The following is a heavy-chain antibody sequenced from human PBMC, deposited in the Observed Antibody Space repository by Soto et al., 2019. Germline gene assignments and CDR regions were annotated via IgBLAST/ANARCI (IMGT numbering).Heavy chain of an antibody. D-gene: IGHD3-16*02. J-gene: IGHJ4*02. Sequence: PGGSLRLSGAASGFTFGSYALSWVRQAPGKGLECVSGITGSGSTFYADSVKGRFTISRDNSKNTLYLQMNSLRAEDTAVYYCAKEKDYDYVWGSYRYTSDYWGQGTLVTVSS. V-gene: IGHV3-23*01. CDR2: ITGSGST. CDR1: GFTFGSYA. CDR3: AKEKDYDYVWGSYRYTSDY.